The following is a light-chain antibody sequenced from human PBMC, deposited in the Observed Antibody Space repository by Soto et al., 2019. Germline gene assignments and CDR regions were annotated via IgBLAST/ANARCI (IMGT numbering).Light chain of an antibody. Sequence: EVVLTQSPGTVSLSPGERATLSCRASQSVTSNYVACYQQKPGQAPMLLIYAASSRATSIPDNFSGSGSGTDFTHSISRLESDDFAVYYCQHYGSYVPYTFGQGTKVEIK. CDR3: QHYGSYVPYT. CDR1: QSVTSNY. CDR2: AAS. V-gene: IGKV3-20*01. J-gene: IGKJ1*01.